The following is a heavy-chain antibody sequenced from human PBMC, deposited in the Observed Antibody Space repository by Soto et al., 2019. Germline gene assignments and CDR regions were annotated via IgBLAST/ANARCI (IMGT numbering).Heavy chain of an antibody. Sequence: QVQLVQSGAEVKKPGSSVKVSCKASGVTFSTQTINWVRQAPGQGLEWMGGIIPMFVTPNFAQKFQGRLTITADESTNTAFLELSSLKSEDTAVYYCARGHHIVGGGIPGDTFDTWGQGTMVTVSS. CDR1: GVTFSTQT. V-gene: IGHV1-69*01. CDR2: IIPMFVTP. CDR3: ARGHHIVGGGIPGDTFDT. D-gene: IGHD2-21*01. J-gene: IGHJ3*02.